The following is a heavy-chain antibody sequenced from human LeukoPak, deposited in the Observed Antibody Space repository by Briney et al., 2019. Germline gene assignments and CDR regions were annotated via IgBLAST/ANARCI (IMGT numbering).Heavy chain of an antibody. D-gene: IGHD2-2*01. V-gene: IGHV4-31*03. Sequence: PSETLSLTCTVSGGSISSGGYYWSWIRQHPGKGLEWIGYIYYSGSTYYNPSPKSRVTISVDTSKNQFSLKLSSVTAADTAVYYCARDQYCSSTSCYYYYGMDVWGQGTTVTVSS. CDR2: IYYSGST. CDR3: ARDQYCSSTSCYYYYGMDV. CDR1: GGSISSGGYY. J-gene: IGHJ6*02.